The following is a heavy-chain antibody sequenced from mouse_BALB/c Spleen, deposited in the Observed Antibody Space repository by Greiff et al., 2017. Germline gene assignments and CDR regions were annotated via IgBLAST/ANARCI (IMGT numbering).Heavy chain of an antibody. CDR3: ATSNWVDY. CDR1: GFNIKDTY. V-gene: IGHV14-3*02. CDR2: IDPANGNT. J-gene: IGHJ2*01. Sequence: VQLKESGAELVKPGASVKLSCTASGFNIKDTYMHWVKQRPEQGLEWIGRIDPANGNTKYDPKFQGKATITADTSSNTAYLQLSSLTSEDTAVYYCATSNWVDYWGQGTTLTVSS. D-gene: IGHD4-1*01.